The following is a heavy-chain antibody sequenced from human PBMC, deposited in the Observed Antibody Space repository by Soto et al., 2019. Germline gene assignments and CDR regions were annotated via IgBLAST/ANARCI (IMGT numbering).Heavy chain of an antibody. CDR1: GGSVNSGNYY. Sequence: QVQLQESGPGLVKPSETLSLTCTVSGGSVNSGNYYWSCIRQPPGKRLEWIGFIYYSGGTNYNPSPTRRVTLSGDTSKHQFPLPLSSVTAADTAVYYCARIPLTVAPPPPYYFDSWGPGTLVTVSS. CDR2: IYYSGGT. J-gene: IGHJ4*02. CDR3: ARIPLTVAPPPPYYFDS. D-gene: IGHD5-12*01. V-gene: IGHV4-61*01.